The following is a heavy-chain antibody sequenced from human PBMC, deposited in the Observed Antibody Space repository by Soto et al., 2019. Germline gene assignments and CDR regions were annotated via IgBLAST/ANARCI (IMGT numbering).Heavy chain of an antibody. V-gene: IGHV4-30-4*01. CDR1: GGSISSGDYY. J-gene: IGHJ5*02. CDR3: ASHNGYSWFDP. CDR2: INHSGST. D-gene: IGHD3-22*01. Sequence: PSETLSLTCTVSGGSISSGDYYWSWIRQPPGKGLEWIGEINHSGSTNYNPSLKSRVTISVDTSMNQFSLKLSSVTAADTAVYYCASHNGYSWFDPWGQGTLVTVSS.